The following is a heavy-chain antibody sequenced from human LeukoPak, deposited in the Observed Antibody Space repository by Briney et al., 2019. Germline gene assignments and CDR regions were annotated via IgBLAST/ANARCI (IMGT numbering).Heavy chain of an antibody. CDR2: INHSGST. CDR3: AREPYCSSTSCYSWFDP. D-gene: IGHD2-2*01. V-gene: IGHV4-34*09. Sequence: SETLSLTCAVYGGSFSGYYWSWIRQPPGKGLEWIGEINHSGSTNYNPSLKSRVTISVDTSKNQFSLKLSSVTAADTAVYYCAREPYCSSTSCYSWFDPWGQGTLVTVSS. J-gene: IGHJ5*02. CDR1: GGSFSGYY.